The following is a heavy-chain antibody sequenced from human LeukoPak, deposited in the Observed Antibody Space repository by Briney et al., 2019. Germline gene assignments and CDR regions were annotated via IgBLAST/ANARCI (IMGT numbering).Heavy chain of an antibody. V-gene: IGHV1-46*01. CDR1: GYTFTSYY. CDR2: INPSGGST. Sequence: ASVKVSCKASGYTFTSYYMHWVRQAPGQGLEWMGIINPSGGSTSYAQKFQGRVTMTRDTSTSTVYMELSSLRSEDTAVYYCARDGNSSGWSGWFDPWGLGTLVTVSS. CDR3: ARDGNSSGWSGWFDP. J-gene: IGHJ5*02. D-gene: IGHD6-19*01.